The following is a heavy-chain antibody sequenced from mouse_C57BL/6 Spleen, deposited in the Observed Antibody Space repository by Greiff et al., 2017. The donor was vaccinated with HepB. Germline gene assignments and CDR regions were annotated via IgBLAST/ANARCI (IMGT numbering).Heavy chain of an antibody. CDR1: GYAFSSSW. D-gene: IGHD4-1*01. CDR3: ARGELGLLDY. J-gene: IGHJ2*01. CDR2: IYPGDGDT. Sequence: QVQLKQSGPELVKPGASVKISCKASGYAFSSSWMNWVKQRPGKGLEWIGRIYPGDGDTNYNGKFKGKATLTADKSSSTAYMQLSSLTSEDSAVYFCARGELGLLDYWGQGTTLTVSS. V-gene: IGHV1-82*01.